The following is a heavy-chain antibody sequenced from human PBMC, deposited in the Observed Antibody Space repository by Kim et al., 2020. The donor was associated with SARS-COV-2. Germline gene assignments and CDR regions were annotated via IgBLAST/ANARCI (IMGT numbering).Heavy chain of an antibody. V-gene: IGHV1-3*01. CDR2: INAGNGNT. J-gene: IGHJ6*02. CDR3: ARQHPFGDYYYYYGMDV. CDR1: GYTFTSYA. D-gene: IGHD3-10*01. Sequence: ASVKVSCKASGYTFTSYAMHWVRQAPGQRLEWMGWINAGNGNTKYSQKFQGRVTITRDTSASTAYMELSSLRSEDTAVYYCARQHPFGDYYYYYGMDVWGQGTTVTVSS.